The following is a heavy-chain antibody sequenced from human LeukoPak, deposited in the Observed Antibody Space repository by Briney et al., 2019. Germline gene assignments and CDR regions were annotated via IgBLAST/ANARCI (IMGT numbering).Heavy chain of an antibody. J-gene: IGHJ4*02. Sequence: GGSLRLSCAASGFTFSSYAMSWVRQAPGKGLEWVSVIYSGGSTYYADSVKGRFTISRDNSKNTLYLQMNSLRAEDTAVYYCASIDSSGYRNYFDYWGQGTLVTVSS. CDR3: ASIDSSGYRNYFDY. CDR1: GFTFSSYA. D-gene: IGHD3-22*01. V-gene: IGHV3-53*01. CDR2: IYSGGST.